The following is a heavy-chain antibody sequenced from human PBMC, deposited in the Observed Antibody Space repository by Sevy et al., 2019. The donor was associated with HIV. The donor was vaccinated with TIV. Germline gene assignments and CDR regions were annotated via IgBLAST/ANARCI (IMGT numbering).Heavy chain of an antibody. V-gene: IGHV4-4*07. CDR1: GGSISSYY. CDR2: IYTSGST. D-gene: IGHD6-19*01. J-gene: IGHJ4*02. CDR3: ARGLEYSSVSGASYYFDY. Sequence: SDTLSLTCTVSGGSISSYYWSWIRQPAGKGLEWIGRIYTSGSTNYNPSLKSRVTMSVDTSKNQFSLKLSSVTAADTAVYYCARGLEYSSVSGASYYFDYWGQGTLVTVSS.